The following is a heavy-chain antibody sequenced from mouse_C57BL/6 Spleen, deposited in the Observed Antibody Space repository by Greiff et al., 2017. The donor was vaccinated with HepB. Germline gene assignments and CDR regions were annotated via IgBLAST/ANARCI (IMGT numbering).Heavy chain of an antibody. CDR2: IDPSDSYT. CDR1: GYTFTSYW. D-gene: IGHD2-3*01. CDR3: ARFDDGYSPFAY. J-gene: IGHJ3*01. Sequence: QVQLKQPGAELVRPGPSVKLSCKASGYTFTSYWMHWVKQRPGQGLEWIGVIDPSDSYTNYNQKFKGKATLTVDTSSSTAYMQLSSLTSEDSAVYYCARFDDGYSPFAYWGQGTLVTVSA. V-gene: IGHV1-59*01.